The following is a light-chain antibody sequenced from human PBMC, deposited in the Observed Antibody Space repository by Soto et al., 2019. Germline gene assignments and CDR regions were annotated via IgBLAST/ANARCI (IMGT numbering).Light chain of an antibody. CDR3: QQSNSSPAA. CDR2: EAS. CDR1: QTISSW. V-gene: IGKV1-5*03. Sequence: DIQMTQSPSTLSGSLGDRVTITCRASQTISSWLAWYQQKPGKAPKPLIYEASTLKSGVPSRFSGSGSGTEFTLTISRLQPEDFAIYYCQQSNSSPAAFGQGTKVDIK. J-gene: IGKJ1*01.